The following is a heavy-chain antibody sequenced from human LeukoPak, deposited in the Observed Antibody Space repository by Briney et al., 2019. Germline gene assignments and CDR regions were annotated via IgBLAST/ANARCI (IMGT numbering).Heavy chain of an antibody. V-gene: IGHV3-7*01. Sequence: GGSLRLSCVASGFTFSDYWMSWVRQAPGKGLEWVADLEPSGGAKYYVDSVKGRFAISRDNAKNSLYLEMNSLRVEDTAVYFCTTGARWEQLPPIVDHGGPGTL. CDR2: LEPSGGAK. CDR3: TTGARWEQLPPIVDH. CDR1: GFTFSDYW. J-gene: IGHJ4*02. D-gene: IGHD1-26*01.